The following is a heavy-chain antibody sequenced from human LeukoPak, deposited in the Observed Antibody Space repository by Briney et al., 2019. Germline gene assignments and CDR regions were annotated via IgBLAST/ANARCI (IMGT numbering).Heavy chain of an antibody. CDR1: GGSISSSSYY. V-gene: IGHV4-39*01. D-gene: IGHD4-17*01. J-gene: IGHJ6*03. CDR2: IHYSGST. Sequence: SETLSLTCTVSGGSISSSSYYWGWIRQPPGKGLEWIGSIHYSGSTYYNPSLKSRVTISVDTSKNQFSLKLSSVTAADTAVYYCASYYGDYYYYYMDVWGKGTTVTISS. CDR3: ASYYGDYYYYYMDV.